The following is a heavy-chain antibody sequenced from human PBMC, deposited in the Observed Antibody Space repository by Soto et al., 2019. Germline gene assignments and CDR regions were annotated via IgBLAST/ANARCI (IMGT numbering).Heavy chain of an antibody. CDR2: ISAYNGNT. D-gene: IGHD6-19*01. CDR3: ATRIAVAGGRVNYYYYGMDV. J-gene: IGHJ6*02. CDR1: GYTFTSYG. Sequence: QVQLVQSGAEVKKPGASVKVSCKASGYTFTSYGISWVRQAPGQGLEWMGWISAYNGNTNYAQKLQGRVTMTTDTSTNTAYMELRSLRSDDTAVYYCATRIAVAGGRVNYYYYGMDVWGQGTTVTVSS. V-gene: IGHV1-18*04.